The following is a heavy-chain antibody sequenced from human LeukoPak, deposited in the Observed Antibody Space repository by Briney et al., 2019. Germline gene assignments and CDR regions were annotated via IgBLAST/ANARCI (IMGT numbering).Heavy chain of an antibody. CDR3: ARATTVTTEFDY. CDR1: GYSISSGYY. D-gene: IGHD4-11*01. V-gene: IGHV4-38-2*02. J-gene: IGHJ4*02. CDR2: IYHSGST. Sequence: SETLSLTCTVSGYSISSGYYWGWIRQPPGKGLEWIGSIYHSGSTYYNPSLKSRVTISVDTSKNQFSLKLSSVTAADTAVYYCARATTVTTEFDYWGQGTPVTVSS.